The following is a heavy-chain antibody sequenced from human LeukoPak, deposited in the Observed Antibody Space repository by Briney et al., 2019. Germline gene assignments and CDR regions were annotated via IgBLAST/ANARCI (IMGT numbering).Heavy chain of an antibody. CDR1: GGSISSYY. CDR3: AREGRQPF. CDR2: IYSSGST. V-gene: IGHV4-4*07. J-gene: IGHJ4*02. D-gene: IGHD6-13*01. Sequence: SKTLSLTCTVSGGSISSYYWSWIRQPAGKGLEWIGRIYSSGSTNYSPSPKSRVTMSVDTSKNQFSLKLSSVTAADTAVYYCAREGRQPFWGQGTLVTVSS.